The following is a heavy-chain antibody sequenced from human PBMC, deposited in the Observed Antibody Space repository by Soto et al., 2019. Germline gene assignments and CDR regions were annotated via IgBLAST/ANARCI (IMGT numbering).Heavy chain of an antibody. CDR1: GFTFSDHY. Sequence: GGSLRLSCAASGFTFSDHYMDWVRQAPGKGLEWVGRTRNKANSYTTEYAASVKGRFTISRDDSKNSLYLQMNSLKTEDTAVYYCARVQESSGPLDSWGQGTLVTVSS. CDR3: ARVQESSGPLDS. CDR2: TRNKANSYTT. J-gene: IGHJ5*01. V-gene: IGHV3-72*01. D-gene: IGHD3-22*01.